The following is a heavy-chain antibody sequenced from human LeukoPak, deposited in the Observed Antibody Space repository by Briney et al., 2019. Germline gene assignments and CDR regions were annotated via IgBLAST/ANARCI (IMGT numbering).Heavy chain of an antibody. J-gene: IGHJ4*02. V-gene: IGHV1-46*01. CDR2: INPSGGST. Sequence: ASVTVSCKASGYTFTSYYMHWVRQAPGQGLEWMGIINPSGGSTSYVQKFQGRVTMTRDTSTRTVYMELSSLRSEDTAVYYCARGAGSYYFDYWGQGTLVTVSS. CDR1: GYTFTSYY. CDR3: ARGAGSYYFDY. D-gene: IGHD3-10*01.